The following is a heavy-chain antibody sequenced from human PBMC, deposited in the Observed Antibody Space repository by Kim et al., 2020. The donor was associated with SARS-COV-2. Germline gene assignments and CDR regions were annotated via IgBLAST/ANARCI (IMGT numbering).Heavy chain of an antibody. CDR2: ISYDGSNK. CDR1: GFTFSSYG. Sequence: GGSLRLSCAASGFTFSSYGMHWVRQAPGKGLEWVAVISYDGSNKYYADSVKGRFTISRDNSKNTLYLQMNSLRAEDTAVYYCAKMTSYYYGMDVWGQGTT. J-gene: IGHJ6*02. V-gene: IGHV3-30*18. D-gene: IGHD2-21*02. CDR3: AKMTSYYYGMDV.